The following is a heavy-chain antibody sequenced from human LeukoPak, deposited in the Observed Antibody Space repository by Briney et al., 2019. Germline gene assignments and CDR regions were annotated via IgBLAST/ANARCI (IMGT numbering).Heavy chain of an antibody. V-gene: IGHV4-30-4*08. CDR3: ASYGDLQYFQH. CDR2: IYYSGST. J-gene: IGHJ1*01. D-gene: IGHD4-17*01. CDR1: GGSISSGDYY. Sequence: PSQTLSLTCTVSGGSISSGDYYWSWIRQPPGKGLEWIGYIYYSGSTYYNPSLKSQVTISVDTSKNQFSLKLSSVTAADTAVYYCASYGDLQYFQHWGQGTLVTVSS.